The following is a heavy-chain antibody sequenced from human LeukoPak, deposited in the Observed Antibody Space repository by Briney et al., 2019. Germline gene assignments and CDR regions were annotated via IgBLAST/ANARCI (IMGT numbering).Heavy chain of an antibody. CDR3: AREYYYDSSGYYPLDY. J-gene: IGHJ4*02. Sequence: ASVKVSCKASGGTFSSYAISWVRQAPGQGLEWMGGIIPIFGTTNYAQKFQGRVTITADESTSTAYMELSSLRSEDTAVYYCAREYYYDSSGYYPLDYWGQGTLVTVSS. V-gene: IGHV1-69*13. CDR2: IIPIFGTT. D-gene: IGHD3-22*01. CDR1: GGTFSSYA.